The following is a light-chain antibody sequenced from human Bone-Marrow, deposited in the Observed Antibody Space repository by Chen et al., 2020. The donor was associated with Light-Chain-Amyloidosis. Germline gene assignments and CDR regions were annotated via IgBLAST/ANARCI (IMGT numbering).Light chain of an antibody. CDR3: QSADSSGTYEVI. J-gene: IGLJ2*01. CDR2: RDT. V-gene: IGLV3-25*03. CDR1: DLPTKY. Sequence: SYELTQPPSVSVSPGQTARITCSGDDLPTKYAYWYQQKPGQAPVRVIHRDTERPSGISERFSGSSSGTKATLTISGVQAEDEADYHGQSADSSGTYEVIFGGGTKLTVL.